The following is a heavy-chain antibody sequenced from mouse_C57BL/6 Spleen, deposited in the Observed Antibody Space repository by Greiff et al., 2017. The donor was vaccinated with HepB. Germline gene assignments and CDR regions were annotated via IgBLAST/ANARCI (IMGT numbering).Heavy chain of an antibody. CDR1: GFSFNTYA. V-gene: IGHV10-1*01. D-gene: IGHD1-1*01. CDR2: IRSKSNNYAT. Sequence: EVQLVESGGGLVQPKGSLKLSCAASGFSFNTYAMNWVRQAPGKGLEWVARIRSKSNNYATYYADSVKDRFTISRDDSESMLYLQMNNLKTEDTAMYYCVSPITTVAMDYWGQGTSVTVSS. J-gene: IGHJ4*01. CDR3: VSPITTVAMDY.